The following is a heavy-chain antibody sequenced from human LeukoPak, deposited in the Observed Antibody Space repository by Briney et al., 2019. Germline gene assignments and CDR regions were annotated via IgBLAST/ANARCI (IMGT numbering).Heavy chain of an antibody. CDR1: GASISPSY. CDR2: IDYSGNS. CDR3: ARHGGLAAPLKQY. Sequence: SETLSLTCTVSGASISPSYWSWIRQPPGKGLEWIGYIDYSGNSNYNPSLRSRVTMSVDTSKNQFSLRLSSMTAADTAVYYCARHGGLAAPLKQYWGQGRLVTVSS. J-gene: IGHJ4*02. D-gene: IGHD6-13*01. V-gene: IGHV4-59*08.